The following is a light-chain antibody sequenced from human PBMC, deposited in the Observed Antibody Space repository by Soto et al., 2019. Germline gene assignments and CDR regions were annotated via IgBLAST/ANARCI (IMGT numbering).Light chain of an antibody. Sequence: QSALTQPPSVSGSPGQSVTISCTGTSSDVGSYNRLSWYQQPPGTAPKLIMYEVNTRPSGVPDRFSGSKSGSTASPTISGLQAEDEADYYCSLYISGSTYVFGTGTKVTVL. V-gene: IGLV2-18*01. CDR1: SSDVGSYNR. J-gene: IGLJ1*01. CDR2: EVN. CDR3: SLYISGSTYV.